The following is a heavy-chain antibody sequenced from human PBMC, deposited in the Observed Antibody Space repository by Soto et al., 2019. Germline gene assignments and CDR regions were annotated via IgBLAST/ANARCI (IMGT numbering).Heavy chain of an antibody. Sequence: LSLTCAASGFTFSSYSMNWVRQAPGKGLEWVSYISSSSSTIYYADSVKGRFTISRDNAKNSLYLQMNSLRDEDTAVYYCARDLRYSGSYYRRGVDYWGQGTLVTVSS. D-gene: IGHD1-26*01. CDR1: GFTFSSYS. J-gene: IGHJ4*02. CDR3: ARDLRYSGSYYRRGVDY. V-gene: IGHV3-48*02. CDR2: ISSSSSTI.